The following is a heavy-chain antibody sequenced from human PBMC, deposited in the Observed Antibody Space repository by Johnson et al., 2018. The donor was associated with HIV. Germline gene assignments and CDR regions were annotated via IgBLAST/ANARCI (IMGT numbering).Heavy chain of an antibody. CDR2: IRASGGGT. Sequence: VLLVESGGGLVQPGGSMRLSCAASGFTFSNYAMSWVRQAPGKGLEWVSNIRASGGGTYYADSVKGRLIISRDNSKNTLYLQMNSLRAEDTAVYYCAKGYSRSGYWVTPNDACDLWGLGTMVTVSS. CDR1: GFTFSNYA. V-gene: IGHV3-23*04. D-gene: IGHD3-3*01. CDR3: AKGYSRSGYWVTPNDACDL. J-gene: IGHJ3*01.